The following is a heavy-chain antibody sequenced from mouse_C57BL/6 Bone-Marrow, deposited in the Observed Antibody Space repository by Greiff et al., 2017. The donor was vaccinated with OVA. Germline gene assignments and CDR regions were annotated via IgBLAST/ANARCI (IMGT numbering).Heavy chain of an antibody. CDR2: ISYDGSN. Sequence: VQLKESGPGLVKPSQSLSLTCSVTGYSITSGYYWNWIRQFPGNKLEWMGYISYDGSNNYNPSLKNRISITRDTSKNQFFLKLNSVTTEDTATYYCARVYDYVFAYWGQGTLVTVSA. J-gene: IGHJ3*01. CDR3: ARVYDYVFAY. CDR1: GYSITSGYY. V-gene: IGHV3-6*01. D-gene: IGHD2-4*01.